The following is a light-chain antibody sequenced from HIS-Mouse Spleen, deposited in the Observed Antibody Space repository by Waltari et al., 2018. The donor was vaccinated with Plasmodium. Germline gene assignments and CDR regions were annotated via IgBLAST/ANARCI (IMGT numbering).Light chain of an antibody. CDR2: AVS. V-gene: IGLV2-8*01. CDR3: SSYAGSNNLEV. J-gene: IGLJ2*01. CDR1: SSDVGGYNY. Sequence: QSALTQPPSASGSPGQSVTISCTGTSSDVGGYNYVSWYQQHPGKAPKPMIYAVSKRPSGVPDRFSGSKSGNTASLTVSGLQAEDEADYYCSSYAGSNNLEVFGGGTKLTVL.